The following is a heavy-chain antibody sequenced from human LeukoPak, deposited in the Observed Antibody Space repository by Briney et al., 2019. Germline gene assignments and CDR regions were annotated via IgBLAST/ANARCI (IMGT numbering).Heavy chain of an antibody. J-gene: IGHJ6*02. CDR1: GFTFSSYA. V-gene: IGHV3-23*01. CDR3: AKYVGQSGSNYYGLDV. CDR2: ITASGSST. Sequence: GGSLRLSCVASGFTFSSYAMNWVRQAPGKGLEWVSGITASGSSTYYTDSVKGRFTISRDNSKNTLFMQMNSLRDEDTALYYCAKYVGQSGSNYYGLDVWGQGTAVTVSS. D-gene: IGHD1-26*01.